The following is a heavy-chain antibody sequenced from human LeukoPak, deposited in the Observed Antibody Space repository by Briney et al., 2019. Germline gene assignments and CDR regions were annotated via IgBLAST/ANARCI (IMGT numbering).Heavy chain of an antibody. CDR2: IRYDGSNK. V-gene: IGHV3-30*02. J-gene: IGHJ4*02. CDR1: GFTFSNYG. D-gene: IGHD3-10*01. Sequence: GGSLRLSCAASGFTFSNYGMSWVRQAPGKGLEWVAFIRYDGSNKYYADSVKGRFTISRDNSKNTLYLQMNSLRAEDTAVYYCAKDRRPGDHYFDYWGQGTLVTVSS. CDR3: AKDRRPGDHYFDY.